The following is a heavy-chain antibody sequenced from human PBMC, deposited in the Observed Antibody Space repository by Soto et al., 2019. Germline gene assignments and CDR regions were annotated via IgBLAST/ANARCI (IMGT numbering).Heavy chain of an antibody. D-gene: IGHD6-13*01. J-gene: IGHJ4*02. CDR3: AYSSTPFDY. V-gene: IGHV3-23*01. CDR2: ISGSGGST. CDR1: GFTFSSYA. Sequence: PGGSLRLSCAASGFTFSSYAMSWFRQAPGKGLEWVSAISGSGGSTYYADYVKGRFTISSANSKNTLNQQMNSPRAENTAVYYCAYSSTPFDYWDQGSL.